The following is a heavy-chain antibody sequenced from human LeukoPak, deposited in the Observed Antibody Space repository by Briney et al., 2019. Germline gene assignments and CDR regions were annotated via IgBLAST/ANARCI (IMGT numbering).Heavy chain of an antibody. Sequence: PGGSLRLSCAASGFTFSSYAMSWVRQAPGKGLEWVSAISGSGGSTYYADSVKGRFTISRDNSKNTLYLQMNSLRAEDTAVYYCAKSDRIAAAGTGGGFDYWGQGTLVTVSS. V-gene: IGHV3-23*01. CDR3: AKSDRIAAAGTGGGFDY. J-gene: IGHJ4*02. D-gene: IGHD6-13*01. CDR2: ISGSGGST. CDR1: GFTFSSYA.